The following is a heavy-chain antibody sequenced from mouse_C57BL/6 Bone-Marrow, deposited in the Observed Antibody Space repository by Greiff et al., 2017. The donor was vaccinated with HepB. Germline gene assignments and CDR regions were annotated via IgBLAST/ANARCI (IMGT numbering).Heavy chain of an antibody. D-gene: IGHD1-1*01. CDR2: IYPRDGST. CDR3: ARRGDYYGSSYVRPWYFDV. Sequence: QVQLKQSDAELVKPGASVKISCKVSGYTFTDHTIHWMKQRPEQGLEWIGYIYPRDGSTKYNEKFKGKATLTADKSSSTAYMQLNSLTSEDSAVYFFARRGDYYGSSYVRPWYFDVWGTGTTVTVSS. CDR1: GYTFTDHT. V-gene: IGHV1-78*01. J-gene: IGHJ1*03.